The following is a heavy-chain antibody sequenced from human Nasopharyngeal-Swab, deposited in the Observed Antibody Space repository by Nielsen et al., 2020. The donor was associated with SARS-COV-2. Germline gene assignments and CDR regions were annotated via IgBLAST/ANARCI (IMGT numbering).Heavy chain of an antibody. CDR1: GDAFSRFG. Sequence: SVKVSCKASGDAFSRFGISWVRQAPGQGLEWMGGIIPAFGTPTYAQDSAQDLQGRVTISTDESTSTTYMELSSLRSEDTAVYYCARGKGTSYYYYYGMDVWGQGTTVTVSS. D-gene: IGHD1/OR15-1a*01. V-gene: IGHV1-69*05. CDR3: ARGKGTSYYYYYGMDV. J-gene: IGHJ6*02. CDR2: IIPAFGTP.